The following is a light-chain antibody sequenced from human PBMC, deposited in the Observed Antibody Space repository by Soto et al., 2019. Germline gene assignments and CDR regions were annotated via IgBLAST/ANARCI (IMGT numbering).Light chain of an antibody. V-gene: IGKV3-20*01. CDR2: RGL. CDR1: QSVSSY. J-gene: IGKJ1*01. Sequence: EIVCTQSPATLSLSPGERATLSCRASQSVSSYLAWYQQKPGQAPRLLMYRGLNRAIGVPDRFSGSGSGTDFTLTISRLEPEDFAVYYCQQNGSSRTFGQGTKVDIK. CDR3: QQNGSSRT.